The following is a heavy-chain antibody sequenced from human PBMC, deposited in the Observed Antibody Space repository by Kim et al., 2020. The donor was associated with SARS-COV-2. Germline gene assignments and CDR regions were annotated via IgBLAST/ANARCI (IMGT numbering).Heavy chain of an antibody. CDR3: SSSGLGDYYGMDV. V-gene: IGHV3-73*01. CDR1: GFTFSGSS. Sequence: GGSLRLSCTGSGFTFSGSSIHWVRQASGKGLEWVGRIRSSVNNYATAYVESVKGRFTFSRDDSKSTAYLQMNSLKTEDTAVYFCSSSGLGDYYGMDVWGQGTTVTVSS. J-gene: IGHJ6*02. D-gene: IGHD2-21*01. CDR2: IRSSVNNYAT.